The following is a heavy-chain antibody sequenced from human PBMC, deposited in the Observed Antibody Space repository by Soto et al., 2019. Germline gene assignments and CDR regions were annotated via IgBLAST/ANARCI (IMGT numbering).Heavy chain of an antibody. Sequence: QVQLQQWGAGLLKPSETLSLTCAVYGGSFSGYYWSWIRQPPGKGLEWIGEINHSGSTNYNPSLKSRVTISVDTSKNQFSLKLSSVTAADTAVYYCARGRFAGRFFRKTSKENYYMDVWGKGTTVTVSS. CDR3: ARGRFAGRFFRKTSKENYYMDV. V-gene: IGHV4-34*01. J-gene: IGHJ6*03. CDR2: INHSGST. D-gene: IGHD3-3*01. CDR1: GGSFSGYY.